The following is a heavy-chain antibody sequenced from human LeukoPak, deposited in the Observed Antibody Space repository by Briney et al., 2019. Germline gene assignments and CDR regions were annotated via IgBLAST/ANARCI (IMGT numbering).Heavy chain of an antibody. Sequence: SVKVSCKASGGTFSSYAISWVRQAPGQGLEWMGRIIPIFGTANYAQKFQGRVTITTDESTSTAYMEVSSLRSEDTAVYYCGRKAGDCGGGSCYSIDYWGQGTLVTVSS. V-gene: IGHV1-69*05. CDR1: GGTFSSYA. J-gene: IGHJ4*02. D-gene: IGHD2-15*01. CDR2: IIPIFGTA. CDR3: GRKAGDCGGGSCYSIDY.